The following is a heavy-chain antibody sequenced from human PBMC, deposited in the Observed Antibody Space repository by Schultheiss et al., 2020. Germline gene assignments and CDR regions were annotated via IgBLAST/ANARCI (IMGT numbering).Heavy chain of an antibody. D-gene: IGHD6-13*01. Sequence: SGPTLVKPTQTLTLTCSFSGFSLSSSGVGVGWIRQPPGKALEWLAVIYWDDDKGYSPSLKSRLTITKDTSKKQVVLTMTNMDPVDTATYYCARSQQLALNNYYYCYGMDVWGQGTTVTVSS. CDR3: ARSQQLALNNYYYCYGMDV. J-gene: IGHJ6*02. CDR2: IYWDDDK. CDR1: GFSLSSSGVG. V-gene: IGHV2-5*02.